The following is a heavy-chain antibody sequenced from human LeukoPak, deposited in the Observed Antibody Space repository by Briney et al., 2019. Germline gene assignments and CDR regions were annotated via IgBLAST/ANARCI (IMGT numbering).Heavy chain of an antibody. CDR1: GYTFTSYY. V-gene: IGHV1-46*01. CDR2: INPSGGST. CDR3: ARNAYYYDSSGYYFRRDAFDI. D-gene: IGHD3-22*01. J-gene: IGHJ3*02. Sequence: ASVKVSCKASGYTFTSYYMHWVRQAPGQGLEWMGIINPSGGSTSYAQKFQGRVTMTRDTSTSTVYMELSGLRSEDTAVYYCARNAYYYDSSGYYFRRDAFDIWGQGTMVTVSS.